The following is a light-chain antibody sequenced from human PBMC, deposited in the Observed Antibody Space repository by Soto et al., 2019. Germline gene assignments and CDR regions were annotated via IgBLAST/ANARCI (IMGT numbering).Light chain of an antibody. Sequence: EIVMTQSPAALSVSPGERVILSCRASEGISSNLAWYQHVPGQAPRLLMYAASTRATDVPARFSGSGSGTEFVLTISRLDPEDCGMYYCQQYGGLPFTFGPGTRVDIK. CDR1: EGISSN. V-gene: IGKV3-15*01. CDR2: AAS. J-gene: IGKJ3*01. CDR3: QQYGGLPFT.